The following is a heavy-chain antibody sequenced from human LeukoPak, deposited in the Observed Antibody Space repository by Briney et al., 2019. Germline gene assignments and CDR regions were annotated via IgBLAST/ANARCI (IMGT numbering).Heavy chain of an antibody. Sequence: SETLSLTCTVSGGSISSYYWSWIRQPPGKGLEWIGYIYYSGSTNYNPSLKSRVTISVDTSKNQFSLKLSSVTAADTAVYYCARDLGPHYYDSSGQGFDPWGPGTLVTVSS. CDR3: ARDLGPHYYDSSGQGFDP. D-gene: IGHD3-22*01. CDR2: IYYSGST. V-gene: IGHV4-59*01. CDR1: GGSISSYY. J-gene: IGHJ5*02.